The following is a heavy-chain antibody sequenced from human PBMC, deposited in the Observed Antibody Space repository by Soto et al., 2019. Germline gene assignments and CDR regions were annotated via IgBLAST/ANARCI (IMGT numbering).Heavy chain of an antibody. CDR1: GFTFSSYW. J-gene: IGHJ6*02. Sequence: GGSLRLSCVASGFTFSSYWMSWVRQAPGKGLEWVANIKQDGSEKYYVDSVKGRFTISRDNAKNSLYLQMNSLRAEDTAVYYCASFSSGWYKYYYYYGMDVWGQGTTVTVSS. V-gene: IGHV3-7*03. CDR2: IKQDGSEK. D-gene: IGHD6-19*01. CDR3: ASFSSGWYKYYYYYGMDV.